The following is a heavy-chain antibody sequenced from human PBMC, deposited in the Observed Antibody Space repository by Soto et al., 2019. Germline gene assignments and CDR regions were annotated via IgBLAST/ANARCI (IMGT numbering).Heavy chain of an antibody. CDR3: ARDTTVTTSYCAY. CDR1: GFTFSSYG. Sequence: QVQLVESGGGVVQPGRSLRLSCAASGFTFSSYGMHWVRQAPGKGLEWVAVIWYDGSNKYYADSVKGRFTISRDNSKNTLYLQMNSLRAEDTAVYYCARDTTVTTSYCAYWGQGTLVTVSS. J-gene: IGHJ4*02. CDR2: IWYDGSNK. V-gene: IGHV3-33*01. D-gene: IGHD4-17*01.